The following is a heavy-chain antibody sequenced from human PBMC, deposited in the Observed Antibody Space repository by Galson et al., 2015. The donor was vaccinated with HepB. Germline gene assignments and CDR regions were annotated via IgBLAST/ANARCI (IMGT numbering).Heavy chain of an antibody. D-gene: IGHD1-26*01. J-gene: IGHJ4*02. V-gene: IGHV3-33*08. CDR2: IWYDGSNK. Sequence: SLRLSCAASGFTFSSYGMHWVRQAPGKGLEWVAVIWYDGSNKYYADSVEGRFTISRDNSKNTLYLQMNSLRAEDTAVYYCARRGVGATTGYFDYWGQGTLVTVSS. CDR1: GFTFSSYG. CDR3: ARRGVGATTGYFDY.